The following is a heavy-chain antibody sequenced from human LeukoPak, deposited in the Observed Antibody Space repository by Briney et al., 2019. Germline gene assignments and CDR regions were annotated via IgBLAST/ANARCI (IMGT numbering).Heavy chain of an antibody. CDR3: ARCTYYDFWSGYSDAFDI. CDR1: GGTFSSYA. CDR2: IIPIFGTA. Sequence: GSSVKASCKASGGTFSSYAISWVRQAPGQGLEWMGGIIPIFGTANYAQKFQGRVTITADESTSTAYMELSSLRSEDTAVYYCARCTYYDFWSGYSDAFDIWGQGTMVTVSS. V-gene: IGHV1-69*01. D-gene: IGHD3-3*01. J-gene: IGHJ3*02.